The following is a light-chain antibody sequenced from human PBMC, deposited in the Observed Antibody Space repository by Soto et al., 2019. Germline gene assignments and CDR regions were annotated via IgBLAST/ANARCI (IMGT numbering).Light chain of an antibody. CDR3: SSYTSSTTEV. J-gene: IGLJ1*01. CDR2: GNS. Sequence: QSVLTQPPSVCGAPGQRVTISCTGSSSNIGAGYDVHWYQQLPGTAPKLLIYGNSNRPSGVPDRFSGSKSGTTASLTISGLQAEDEADYYCSSYTSSTTEVFGTGTKVTVL. CDR1: SSNIGAGYD. V-gene: IGLV1-40*01.